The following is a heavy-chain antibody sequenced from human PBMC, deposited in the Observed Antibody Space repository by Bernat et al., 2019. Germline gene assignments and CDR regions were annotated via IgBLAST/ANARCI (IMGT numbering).Heavy chain of an antibody. CDR1: GFTFSSNY. CDR3: AGGWAARAFDY. CDR2: IYSGGSI. J-gene: IGHJ4*02. Sequence: EVQLVESGGGLVKPGGSLRLSCAASGFTFSSNYMSWVRQAPGKGLEWVSVIYSGGSIYYADSVKGRFTISRDNAKNSLYLQMNSLRDEDTAVYYCAGGWAARAFDYWGQGTLVAVSS. V-gene: IGHV3-66*01. D-gene: IGHD6-6*01.